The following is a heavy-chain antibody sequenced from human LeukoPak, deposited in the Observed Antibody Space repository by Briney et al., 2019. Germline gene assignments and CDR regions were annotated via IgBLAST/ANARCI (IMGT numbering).Heavy chain of an antibody. D-gene: IGHD3-10*01. CDR2: INPNSGGT. Sequence: GASVKVSCKTSGYNFTDYYMHWVRQAPGQGLEWMGWINPNSGGTNSAQKLQGRITLTRDTSIRTAYMELSRLKSDDTAVYYCARGGLWSGELWDWYFDLWGGGTLVTVSS. V-gene: IGHV1-2*02. CDR1: GYNFTDYY. CDR3: ARGGLWSGELWDWYFDL. J-gene: IGHJ2*01.